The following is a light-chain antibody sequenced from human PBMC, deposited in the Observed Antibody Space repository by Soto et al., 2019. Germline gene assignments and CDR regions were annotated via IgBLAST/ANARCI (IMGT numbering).Light chain of an antibody. J-gene: IGKJ1*01. CDR2: GAS. Sequence: EIVLTQSPDTLSLSPGERATLSCRARQSVSSTFLAWYQQKPGQAPRLLIYGASSRATGIPDRFSGSGSGTDFTLTISRLEPEDFAVYYCQQYGGSSWTFGQGTKVEIK. V-gene: IGKV3-20*01. CDR1: QSVSSTF. CDR3: QQYGGSSWT.